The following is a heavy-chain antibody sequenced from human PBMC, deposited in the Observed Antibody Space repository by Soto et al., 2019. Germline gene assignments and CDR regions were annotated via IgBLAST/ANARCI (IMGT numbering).Heavy chain of an antibody. J-gene: IGHJ6*02. V-gene: IGHV4-34*01. CDR3: AHVWGSYRYSYGMDV. D-gene: IGHD3-16*02. CDR2: INHSGST. Sequence: SETLSLTCAVYGGSFRGYYWSWIRQPPGKGLEWIGEINHSGSTNYNPSLKSRVTISVDTSKNQFSLKLSSVTAADTAVYYCAHVWGSYRYSYGMDVWGQGTTVTVSS. CDR1: GGSFRGYY.